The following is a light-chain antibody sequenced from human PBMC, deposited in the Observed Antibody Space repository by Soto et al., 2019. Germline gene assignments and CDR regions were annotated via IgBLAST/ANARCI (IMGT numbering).Light chain of an antibody. CDR3: LLSYNGARGV. J-gene: IGLJ1*01. CDR1: TGAVTSGHY. CDR2: DTE. Sequence: QAVVTQEPSLTVSPGGTVTLTCGSSTGAVTSGHYPYWFQQKPGQAPRTLIFDTEHKHSWTPARFSGFLLGGKAALTLSGAQPEDEAEYYCLLSYNGARGVFGPGTKLTVL. V-gene: IGLV7-46*01.